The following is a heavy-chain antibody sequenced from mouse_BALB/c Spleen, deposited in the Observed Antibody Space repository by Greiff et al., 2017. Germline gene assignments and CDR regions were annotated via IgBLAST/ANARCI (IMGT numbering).Heavy chain of an antibody. CDR1: GFTFSSFG. V-gene: IGHV5-17*02. CDR3: ARAGDGYYAFAY. Sequence: EVMLVESGGGLVQPGGSRKLSCAASGFTFSSFGMHWVRQAPEKGLEWVAYISSGSSTIYYADTVKGRFTISRDNPKNTLFLQMTSLRSEDTAMYYCARAGDGYYAFAYWGQGTLVTVSA. J-gene: IGHJ3*01. CDR2: ISSGSSTI. D-gene: IGHD2-3*01.